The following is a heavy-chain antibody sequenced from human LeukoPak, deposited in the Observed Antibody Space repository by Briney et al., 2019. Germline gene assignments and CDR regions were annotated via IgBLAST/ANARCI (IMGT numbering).Heavy chain of an antibody. J-gene: IGHJ5*02. Sequence: ASVKVSCMPSGGTFSSYAISWVRQAPGQGLEWMGGIIPIFGTANYAQKFQGRVTITTDESTRPAYMELSSLRSEDTAVYYCAILWFGELYNWCDPWGQGTLVTVP. CDR1: GGTFSSYA. CDR2: IIPIFGTA. V-gene: IGHV1-69*05. CDR3: AILWFGELYNWCDP. D-gene: IGHD3-10*01.